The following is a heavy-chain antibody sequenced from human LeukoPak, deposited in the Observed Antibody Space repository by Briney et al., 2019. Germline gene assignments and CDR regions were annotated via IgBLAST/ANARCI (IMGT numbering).Heavy chain of an antibody. D-gene: IGHD6-13*01. CDR3: ARGSGVYSSSWQGSLLG. CDR2: IYYSGST. V-gene: IGHV4-59*01. CDR1: GGSISSYY. Sequence: SETLSLTCTVSGGSISSYYWSWIRQPPGKGLEWIGYIYYSGSTNYNPSLKSRVTISVDTSKNQFSLKLSSVTAADTAVYYCARGSGVYSSSWQGSLLGWGQGTLVTVSS. J-gene: IGHJ4*02.